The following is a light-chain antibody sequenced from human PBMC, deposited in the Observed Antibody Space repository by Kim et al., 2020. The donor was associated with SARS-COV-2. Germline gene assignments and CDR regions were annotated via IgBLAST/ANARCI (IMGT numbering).Light chain of an antibody. J-gene: IGLJ2*01. CDR1: SSDVGGYNF. CDR3: SSYGGSDNLV. CDR2: EVS. Sequence: GQSVTISCTGSSSDVGGYNFVSWYQQHPGKAPKLMIYEVSKRPSGVPHRFSGSKSGNTASLTVSGLQAEDEADYYCSSYGGSDNLVFGGGTQLTVL. V-gene: IGLV2-8*01.